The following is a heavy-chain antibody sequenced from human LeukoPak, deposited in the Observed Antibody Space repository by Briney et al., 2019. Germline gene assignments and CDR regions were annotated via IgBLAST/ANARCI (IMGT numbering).Heavy chain of an antibody. J-gene: IGHJ4*02. V-gene: IGHV4-38-2*01. D-gene: IGHD5/OR15-5a*01. CDR2: IFYSGTT. CDR1: GSSISSGYY. CDR3: ARGRLVSTGGHFDY. Sequence: SETLSLTCDVSGSSISSGYYGGWIRQPPGKGLEWIGSIFYSGTTYYNSSLKSRVTISVDTSKNQFSLKLSSVTAADTGVYYCARGRLVSTGGHFDYWGQGTLVTVSS.